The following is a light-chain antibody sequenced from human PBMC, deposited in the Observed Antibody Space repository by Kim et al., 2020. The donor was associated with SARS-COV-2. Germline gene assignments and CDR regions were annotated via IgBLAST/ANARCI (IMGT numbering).Light chain of an antibody. J-gene: IGKJ1*01. CDR1: QSISTY. Sequence: DIQMTQSPSSLSASVGDRVTITCRASQSISTYLNWYQQKPGKAPKVLIYVASSLQSGVPSRFSGTGSGTDFTLTITSLQPEDFATYYCQHTYTPPGTFGQGTKVDIK. CDR2: VAS. V-gene: IGKV1-39*01. CDR3: QHTYTPPGT.